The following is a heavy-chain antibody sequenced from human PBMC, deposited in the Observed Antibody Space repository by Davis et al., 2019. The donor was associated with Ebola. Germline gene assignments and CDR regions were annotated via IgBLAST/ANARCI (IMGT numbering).Heavy chain of an antibody. Sequence: PSETLSLTCTVSGGSINTYYWSWIRQPAGKGLEWIGRISDSGSTNYNPSLKSRSTMSVDTSKSQFSLNLNSLTAADTAVYYCARLGRDAGYIAYFDYWGQGTLVTVSS. J-gene: IGHJ4*02. CDR1: GGSINTYY. D-gene: IGHD5-24*01. CDR3: ARLGRDAGYIAYFDY. V-gene: IGHV4-4*07. CDR2: ISDSGST.